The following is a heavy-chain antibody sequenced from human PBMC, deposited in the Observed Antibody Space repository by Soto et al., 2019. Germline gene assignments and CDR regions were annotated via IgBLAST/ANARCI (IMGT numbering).Heavy chain of an antibody. CDR3: AKRRPPGTIDY. Sequence: GESLKISCAASGFTFSSYAMSWVRQAPGKGLEWVSAISGSGGSTYYADSVKGRFTISRDNSKNTLYLQMNSLRAEDTAVYYCAKRRPPGTIDYWGQGTLVTVSS. J-gene: IGHJ4*02. D-gene: IGHD1-7*01. CDR2: ISGSGGST. CDR1: GFTFSSYA. V-gene: IGHV3-23*01.